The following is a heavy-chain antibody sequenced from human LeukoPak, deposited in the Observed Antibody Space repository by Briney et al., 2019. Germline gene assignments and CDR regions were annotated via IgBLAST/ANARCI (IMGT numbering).Heavy chain of an antibody. CDR2: ISSSSNYI. J-gene: IGHJ4*02. CDR3: ARTGTSWSLDY. CDR1: GFTFSSYS. D-gene: IGHD2-2*01. Sequence: GGSLRLPCAASGFTFSSYSMNWVRQAPGKGLEWVSSISSSSNYIYYADSVKGRFTISRDNAKNSLYLQMNSLRAEDTAVYYCARTGTSWSLDYWGQGTLVTVSS. V-gene: IGHV3-21*01.